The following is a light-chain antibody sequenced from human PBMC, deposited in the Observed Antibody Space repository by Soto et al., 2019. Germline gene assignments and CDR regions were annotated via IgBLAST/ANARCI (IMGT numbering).Light chain of an antibody. CDR1: QSISSSY. J-gene: IGKJ2*01. CDR2: GAS. V-gene: IGKV3-20*01. CDR3: QQYYSFPPT. Sequence: IVLTQSPGTLSLSPGESATLSCRASQSISSSYLAWYQQKPGQAPRLLIYGASNRATAIPDRFSGSGSGTDFTLTISRLEPEDFATYYCQQYYSFPPTFGQGTKLEIK.